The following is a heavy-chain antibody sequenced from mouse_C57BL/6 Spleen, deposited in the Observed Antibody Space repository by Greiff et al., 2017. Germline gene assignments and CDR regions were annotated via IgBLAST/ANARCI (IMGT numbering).Heavy chain of an antibody. CDR3: VYGNFLYYFDY. J-gene: IGHJ2*01. Sequence: EVQLQQSGPELVKPGASVKISCKASGYSFTGYYMNWVKQSPEKSLEWIGEINPSTGGTTYNQKFKAKATLTVDKSSSTAYMQLKSLTSEDSAVYYCVYGNFLYYFDYWGHGTTLTVSS. CDR2: INPSTGGT. V-gene: IGHV1-42*01. CDR1: GYSFTGYY. D-gene: IGHD2-10*02.